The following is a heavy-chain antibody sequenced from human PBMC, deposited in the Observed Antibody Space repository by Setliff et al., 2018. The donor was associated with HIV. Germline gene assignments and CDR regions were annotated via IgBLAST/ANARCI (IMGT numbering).Heavy chain of an antibody. CDR2: INHSGST. CDR1: GGSFSGYY. D-gene: IGHD2-8*01. Sequence: SETLSLTCAVYGGSFSGYYWSWIRQPPGKGLEWIGEINHSGSTNYNPSLKGRVTISLDPSKNQFSLKLSSVTAADTAVFYCARGPNPGAYFDYWGQGTLVTVSS. J-gene: IGHJ4*02. V-gene: IGHV4-34*01. CDR3: ARGPNPGAYFDY.